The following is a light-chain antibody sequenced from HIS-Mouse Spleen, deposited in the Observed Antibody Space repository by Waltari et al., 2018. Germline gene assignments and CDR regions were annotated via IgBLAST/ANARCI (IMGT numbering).Light chain of an antibody. J-gene: IGLJ1*01. CDR2: DVS. CDR1: SSYVGGYNY. Sequence: QSALTQPASVSGSPGQSITISSTGTSSYVGGYNYVSWYQQHPGKAPKLMIYDVSNRPSGVSNRFSGSKSGNTASLTISGLQAEDEADYYCSSYTSSSTYVFGTGTKVTVL. CDR3: SSYTSSSTYV. V-gene: IGLV2-14*03.